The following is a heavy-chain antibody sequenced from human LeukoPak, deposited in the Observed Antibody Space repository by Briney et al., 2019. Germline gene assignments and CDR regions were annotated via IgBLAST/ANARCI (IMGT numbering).Heavy chain of an antibody. CDR2: IGQDGREK. CDR1: GFTFRSYW. V-gene: IGHV3-7*01. CDR3: ARSNSGYAESCY. D-gene: IGHD5-12*01. Sequence: PGGSPRLSCAASGFTFRSYWLTWVRQAPGKGLEWVANIGQDGREKYYVDSVKGRFTISRDNAKNSLYLQMNSLRADDTAVYYCARSNSGYAESCYWGQGTLVTVSS. J-gene: IGHJ4*02.